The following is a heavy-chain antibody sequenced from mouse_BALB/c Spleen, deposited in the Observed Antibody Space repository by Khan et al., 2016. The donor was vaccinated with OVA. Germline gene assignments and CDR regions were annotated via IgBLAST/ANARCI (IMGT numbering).Heavy chain of an antibody. V-gene: IGHV1S29*02. CDR2: IFPKSGDS. Sequence: VQLQQSGPELVKPGASVKISCKSSGYTFTDYNMDWVKQNHGKSLEWVGYIFPKSGDSGYNQKFKTKATLTVDSSSSTAYMELRSLTSEDSAVYYCARSGYGSFAYWGQGTLVTVSA. D-gene: IGHD1-2*01. CDR3: ARSGYGSFAY. J-gene: IGHJ3*01. CDR1: GYTFTDYN.